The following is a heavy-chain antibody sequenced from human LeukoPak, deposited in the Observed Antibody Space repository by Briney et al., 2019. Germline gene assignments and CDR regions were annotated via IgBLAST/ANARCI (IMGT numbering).Heavy chain of an antibody. CDR2: IYHSGST. J-gene: IGHJ4*02. Sequence: PSETLSLTCTVSGGSISSGGYYWSWIRQPPGKGLEWIGSIYHSGSTHYNPSLKSRVTISVDTSKNQFSLKLSSVTAADTAVYYCAREASVLGFGELVGDYWGQGTLVTVSS. D-gene: IGHD3-10*01. CDR3: AREASVLGFGELVGDY. V-gene: IGHV4-39*07. CDR1: GGSISSGGYY.